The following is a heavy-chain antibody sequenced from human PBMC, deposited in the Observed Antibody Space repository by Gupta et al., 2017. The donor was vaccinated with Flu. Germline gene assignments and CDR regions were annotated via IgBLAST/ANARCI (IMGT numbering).Heavy chain of an antibody. CDR3: ARDYYGLGQH. J-gene: IGHJ1*01. CDR1: GLSVSNDY. CDR2: IYRDGST. Sequence: EVQLVETGGDWIQPGGSLRLSCVVSGLSVSNDYITWVRQGPGKGLEWVSSIYRDGSTYYTDSVKGRFTISRDISRNTIFLQMYNLRAEDTGDYYCARDYYGLGQHCGQGTRLIVSS. D-gene: IGHD3-10*01. V-gene: IGHV3-53*02.